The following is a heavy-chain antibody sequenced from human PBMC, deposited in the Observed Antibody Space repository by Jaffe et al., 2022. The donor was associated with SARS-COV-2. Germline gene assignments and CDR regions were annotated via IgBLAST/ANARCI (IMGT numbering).Heavy chain of an antibody. CDR3: ARTTISGVLSH. J-gene: IGHJ4*02. CDR2: ISASNGNT. D-gene: IGHD3-10*01. Sequence: QVQLVQSGAEVKKPGASVKVSCKTSGYTFTTYGISWVRQAPGQGLEWMGWISASNGNTKYAQKLQGRVSVTTDTSTTTAYMELRSLRSDDTAVYYCARTTISGVLSHWGQGTLVTVSS. CDR1: GYTFTTYG. V-gene: IGHV1-18*01.